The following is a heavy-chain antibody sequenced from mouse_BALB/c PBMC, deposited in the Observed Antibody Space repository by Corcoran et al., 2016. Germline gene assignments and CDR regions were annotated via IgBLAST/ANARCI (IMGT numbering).Heavy chain of an antibody. CDR3: ARRAKLRPFDY. CDR1: GFSLSTSGMG. CDR2: MWWDDDK. V-gene: IGHV8-8*01. D-gene: IGHD1-2*01. J-gene: IGHJ2*01. Sequence: QVTLKESGPGVLKPSQTLSLTCSFSGFSLSTSGMGVVWIRKPSGKGLEWLAHMWWDDDKYYNPSLKSQLTIDKDTSRNQVFLKITSVDNADTATYYCARRAKLRPFDYWGQGTTLTVSS.